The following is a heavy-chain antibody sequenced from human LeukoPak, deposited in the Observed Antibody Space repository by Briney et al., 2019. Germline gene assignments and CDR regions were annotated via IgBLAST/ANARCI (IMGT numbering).Heavy chain of an antibody. CDR3: AKDGVATKYYFDY. CDR1: GFTFDDYA. J-gene: IGHJ4*02. Sequence: GGSLRLSCAASGFTFDDYAMHWVRHAPGKGLEWVSLISGDGGSTYYADSVKGRFTISRDNSKNTLYLQMNSLRAEDTAVYYCAKDGVATKYYFDYWGQGTLVTVSS. V-gene: IGHV3-43*02. D-gene: IGHD1-26*01. CDR2: ISGDGGST.